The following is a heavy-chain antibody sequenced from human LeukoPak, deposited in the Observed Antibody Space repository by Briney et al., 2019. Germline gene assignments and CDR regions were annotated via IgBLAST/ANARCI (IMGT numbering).Heavy chain of an antibody. Sequence: GGSLRLSCAASGFTFSSYGMHWVRQAPGKGLEWVAVVSYDGSDKYNVDSVKGRFTISRDNSKNTLYVQMNSLRAEDTAIYYCAKSRSGSSNWALRIFDNWGQGTMVSVSS. J-gene: IGHJ4*02. CDR2: VSYDGSDK. CDR1: GFTFSSYG. V-gene: IGHV3-30*18. D-gene: IGHD3-10*01. CDR3: AKSRSGSSNWALRIFDN.